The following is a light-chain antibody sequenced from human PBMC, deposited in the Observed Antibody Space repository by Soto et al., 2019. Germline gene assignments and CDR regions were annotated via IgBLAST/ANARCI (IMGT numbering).Light chain of an antibody. CDR2: KAS. CDR1: QSINVW. CDR3: QQYHTWWT. V-gene: IGKV1-5*03. J-gene: IGKJ1*01. Sequence: DIQMTQSPSTLSASIGDRVTITCRASQSINVWLAWYQQKPGKAPKLLIYKASSLESGVPSRFSGSGSGTEFTLTISSLQPDDFATYYYQQYHTWWTFGQGTKVEIK.